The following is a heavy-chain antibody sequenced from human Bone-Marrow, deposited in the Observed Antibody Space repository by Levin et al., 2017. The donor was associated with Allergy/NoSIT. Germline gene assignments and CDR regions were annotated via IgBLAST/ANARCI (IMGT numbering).Heavy chain of an antibody. J-gene: IGHJ3*02. Sequence: AGESLKISCKASGYTFTDYYMNWVRQAPGQGLEWMGWINPNSGGTNYAQKFQGRVTMTRDTSISTAYMALSGLRSDDTAVYYCARDPDYYDRAFDIWGQGTMVTVSS. V-gene: IGHV1-2*02. D-gene: IGHD3-22*01. CDR2: INPNSGGT. CDR3: ARDPDYYDRAFDI. CDR1: GYTFTDYY.